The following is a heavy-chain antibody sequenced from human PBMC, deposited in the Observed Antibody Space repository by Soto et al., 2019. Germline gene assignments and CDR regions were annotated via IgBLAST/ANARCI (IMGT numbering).Heavy chain of an antibody. CDR1: GYTFTGYY. CDR2: INPNSGGT. Sequence: ASVKVSCKASGYTFTGYYMHWVRQAPGQGLEWMGWINPNSGGTNYAQKFQGRVTMTRDTSISTAYMELSRLRSDDTAVYYCARDKAPPPPYYCYYGMDVWGQGTTVTVSS. V-gene: IGHV1-2*02. CDR3: ARDKAPPPPYYCYYGMDV. J-gene: IGHJ6*02.